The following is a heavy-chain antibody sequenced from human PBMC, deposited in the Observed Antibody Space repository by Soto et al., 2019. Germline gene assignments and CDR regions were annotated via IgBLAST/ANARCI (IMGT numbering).Heavy chain of an antibody. CDR1: GFTFSSYG. J-gene: IGHJ4*03. D-gene: IGHD2-2*01. CDR2: ISYDGSNK. V-gene: IGHV3-30*18. Sequence: GVSLRLSCAASGFTFSSYGMHWVRQAPGKGLEWVAVISYDGSNKYYADSVKGRFTISRDNSKNTLYLQMNSLRAEDTDVYYCAKDYAGYFDYWGQGTLVNVSS. CDR3: AKDYAGYFDY.